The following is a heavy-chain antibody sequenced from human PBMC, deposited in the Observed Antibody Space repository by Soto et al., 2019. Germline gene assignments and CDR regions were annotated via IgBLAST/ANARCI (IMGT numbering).Heavy chain of an antibody. Sequence: QPGGSLRLSCAASGFTFDDYAMHWVRQAPGKGLEWVSGISWNSGSIGYADSVKGRFTISRDNAKNSLYLQMNSLRAEDTALYYCAKDNQFTFGGVIVIRGSYFDYWGQGTLVTVSS. CDR1: GFTFDDYA. CDR3: AKDNQFTFGGVIVIRGSYFDY. V-gene: IGHV3-9*01. J-gene: IGHJ4*02. CDR2: ISWNSGSI. D-gene: IGHD3-16*02.